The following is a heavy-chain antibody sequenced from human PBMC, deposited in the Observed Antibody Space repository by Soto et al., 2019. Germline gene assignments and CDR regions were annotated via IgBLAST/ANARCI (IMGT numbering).Heavy chain of an antibody. CDR2: INHSGST. Sequence: PSETLSLTCAVYGGSFSGYYWSWIRQPPGKGLEWIGEINHSGSTNYNPSLKSRVTISVDTSKNQFSLKLSSVTAADTAVYYCARQGNWNRYYYYYGMDVWGQGTTVTVSS. D-gene: IGHD1-1*01. V-gene: IGHV4-34*01. CDR1: GGSFSGYY. CDR3: ARQGNWNRYYYYYGMDV. J-gene: IGHJ6*02.